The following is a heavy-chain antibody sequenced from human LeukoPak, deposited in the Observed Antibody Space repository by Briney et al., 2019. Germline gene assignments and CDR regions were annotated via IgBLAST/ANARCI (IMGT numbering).Heavy chain of an antibody. CDR1: GFTFSSYG. D-gene: IGHD2-8*01. J-gene: IGHJ4*02. CDR3: ARDCTNGVCYGTDFDY. Sequence: PGGSLRLSCAASGFTFSSYGMHWVRRVPGRGLEWVAVIWYDGSNKYYADSVKGRFTISRDNSKNTLYLQMNSLRAEDTAVYYCARDCTNGVCYGTDFDYWGQGTLVTVSS. CDR2: IWYDGSNK. V-gene: IGHV3-33*01.